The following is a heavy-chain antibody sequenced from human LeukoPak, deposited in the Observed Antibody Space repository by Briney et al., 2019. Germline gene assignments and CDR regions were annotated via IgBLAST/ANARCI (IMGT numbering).Heavy chain of an antibody. Sequence: GGSLRLSCAASGFTVSSNYMNWVRQAPGKGLEWVSVIYSGGSTCYADSVKGRFTISRDNSKNTPYLQMNSLRAEDTAVYYCAKVAEVGATGYYYMDVWGKGTTVTISS. CDR2: IYSGGST. D-gene: IGHD1-26*01. V-gene: IGHV3-66*01. J-gene: IGHJ6*03. CDR1: GFTVSSNY. CDR3: AKVAEVGATGYYYMDV.